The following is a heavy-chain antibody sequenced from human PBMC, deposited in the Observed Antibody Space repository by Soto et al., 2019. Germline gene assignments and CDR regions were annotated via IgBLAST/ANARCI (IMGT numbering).Heavy chain of an antibody. D-gene: IGHD6-13*01. Sequence: QVQLQESGPGLVMPSETLSLTCTVSGDSISGSPYFWGWIRQPPGKRLEWIGSIFYDGYTLYTPSLKSRVTISVDTSKNQFSLKLNSVAAADTAIYFCARLQAAVPHYWGQGILVTVSS. CDR2: IFYDGYT. J-gene: IGHJ4*02. CDR1: GDSISGSPYF. V-gene: IGHV4-39*01. CDR3: ARLQAAVPHY.